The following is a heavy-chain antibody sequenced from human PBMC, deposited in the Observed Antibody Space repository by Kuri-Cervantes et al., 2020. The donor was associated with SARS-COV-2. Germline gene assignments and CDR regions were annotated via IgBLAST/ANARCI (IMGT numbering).Heavy chain of an antibody. D-gene: IGHD2-2*01. Sequence: GGSLRLSCAASGFTFGSYWMSWVRQAPGKGLEWVANIKQDGSEKYYVDSVKGRFTISRDNAKNSLYLQMNSLRAEDTAVYYCARAPIYCSSTSCYGAYGMDVWGQGTTVTVSS. CDR3: ARAPIYCSSTSCYGAYGMDV. V-gene: IGHV3-7*05. J-gene: IGHJ6*02. CDR2: IKQDGSEK. CDR1: GFTFGSYW.